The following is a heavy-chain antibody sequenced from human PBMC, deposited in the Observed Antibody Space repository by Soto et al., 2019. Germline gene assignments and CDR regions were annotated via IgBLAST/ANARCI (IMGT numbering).Heavy chain of an antibody. CDR1: VGSISSYY. V-gene: IGHV4-59*01. Sequence: SETLSLTCTVSVGSISSYYWSWIREPPGKGLEWIGYIYYSGSTNYNPSLKSRVTISVDTSKNQFSLKLSSVTAADTAVYYCARDATQSEYSSYYYGMDVWGQGTTVTVSS. J-gene: IGHJ6*02. CDR3: ARDATQSEYSSYYYGMDV. D-gene: IGHD6-6*01. CDR2: IYYSGST.